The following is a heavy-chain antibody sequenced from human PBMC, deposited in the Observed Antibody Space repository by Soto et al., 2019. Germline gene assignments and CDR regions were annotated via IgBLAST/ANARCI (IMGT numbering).Heavy chain of an antibody. CDR3: ARGPSGDKVDS. Sequence: QVQLQESGPGLVKPSQTLSLTCTVSGGSISTVDYWWSWIRQSPDMGLEWIGHIYDGGRTYNNPALDSRVTTSVYTSKSQLSLTLSSVSAADTAVYYCARGPSGDKVDSWGQGTLVTVSS. CDR1: GGSISTVDYW. D-gene: IGHD7-27*01. V-gene: IGHV4-30-4*01. J-gene: IGHJ4*02. CDR2: IYDGGRT.